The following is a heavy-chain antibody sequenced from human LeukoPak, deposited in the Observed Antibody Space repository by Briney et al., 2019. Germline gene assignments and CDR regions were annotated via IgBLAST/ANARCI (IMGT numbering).Heavy chain of an antibody. J-gene: IGHJ4*02. CDR3: ARDQGSVAVAGAIDY. CDR2: ISYDGSNK. V-gene: IGHV3-30-3*01. D-gene: IGHD6-19*01. Sequence: GGSLRLSCAASGFTFSSYAMHWVRQAPGKGLEWVAVISYDGSNKYYADSVKGRFTISRDNSKNTLYLQMNSLRAEDTAVYYCARDQGSVAVAGAIDYWGQGTLVTVSS. CDR1: GFTFSSYA.